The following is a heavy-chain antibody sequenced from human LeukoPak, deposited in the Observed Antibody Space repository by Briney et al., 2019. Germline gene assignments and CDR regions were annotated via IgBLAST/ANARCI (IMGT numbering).Heavy chain of an antibody. V-gene: IGHV4-59*01. D-gene: IGHD1-26*01. CDR1: GDAISTYY. CDR2: VHSSGHS. J-gene: IGHJ3*01. Sequence: PSGTLSLTCTVSGDAISTYYWTWIRQPPGKGLEWIGYVHSSGHSKYNPSLESRVTMSLETSKRQFTLNLKSVTAADTAVYYCARDLGSSFSFDVWGRGTEVTVSS. CDR3: ARDLGSSFSFDV.